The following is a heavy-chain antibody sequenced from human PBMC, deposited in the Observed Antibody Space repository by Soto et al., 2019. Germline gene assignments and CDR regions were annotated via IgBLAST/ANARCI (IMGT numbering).Heavy chain of an antibody. Sequence: QVQLVESGGGLVKPGGSLRLSCAASGFTFSDYYMSWIRQAPGKGLEWVSYISSSDNIIYYADSVKSRFTISRDNAKNSLYLQMNSLRAEDTAVYYCARDRGYYDSSGYFDYWGQGTLVTVSS. J-gene: IGHJ4*02. CDR1: GFTFSDYY. V-gene: IGHV3-11*01. CDR3: ARDRGYYDSSGYFDY. CDR2: ISSSDNII. D-gene: IGHD3-22*01.